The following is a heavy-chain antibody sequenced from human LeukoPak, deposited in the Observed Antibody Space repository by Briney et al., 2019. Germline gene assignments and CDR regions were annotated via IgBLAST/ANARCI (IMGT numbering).Heavy chain of an antibody. V-gene: IGHV4-59*01. CDR1: GCSISSYY. D-gene: IGHD4-11*01. J-gene: IGHJ4*02. CDR2: HKYSGST. CDR3: ARGANSNHTRLDN. Sequence: SETLSLTCTVSGCSISSYYWSWIRQPPGKGLEGIGYHKYSGSTNYNHSLKSRVTISVDTSKNKVSLKLSSVTAADTAVYYCARGANSNHTRLDNWGQGTLVTVSS.